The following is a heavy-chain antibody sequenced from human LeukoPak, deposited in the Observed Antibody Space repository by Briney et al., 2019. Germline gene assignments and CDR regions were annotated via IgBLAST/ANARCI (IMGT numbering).Heavy chain of an antibody. D-gene: IGHD3-10*01. V-gene: IGHV5-10-1*01. CDR1: GYSFTNYW. CDR3: AITLAGGRLDY. CDR2: IDPSDSYT. J-gene: IGHJ4*02. Sequence: NHGESLKISCKGSGYSFTNYWITWVRQMPGKGLEWMGRIDPSDSYTNYSPSFQGHVTISADKSSRNAYMQWSSLKASDTAMYYCAITLAGGRLDYWGQGTLVTVSS.